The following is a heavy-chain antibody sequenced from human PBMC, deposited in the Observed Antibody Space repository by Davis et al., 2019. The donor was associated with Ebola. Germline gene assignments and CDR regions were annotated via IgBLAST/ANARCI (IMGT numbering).Heavy chain of an antibody. J-gene: IGHJ4*02. CDR3: ARHPFLTTFDY. CDR1: GGSISSSSYY. CDR2: IYYSGST. D-gene: IGHD1-14*01. Sequence: SETLSLTCTVSGGSISSSSYYWGWIRQPPGKGLEWIGSIYYSGSTYYNPSLKSRVTISVDTSKNQFSLKLSSVTAADTAVYYCARHPFLTTFDYWGQGTLVTVSS. V-gene: IGHV4-39*01.